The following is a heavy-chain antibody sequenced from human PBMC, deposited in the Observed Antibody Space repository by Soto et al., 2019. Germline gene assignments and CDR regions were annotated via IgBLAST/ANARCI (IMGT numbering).Heavy chain of an antibody. D-gene: IGHD3-22*01. Sequence: GASVQVSCETSGYRFTSSAMHWVRPAPGQRLEWLGWINAGHGNTKYSQKLQGRVPITRDTSASTAYMELSSLRSEDMAVYYCAAGGYYDSSVSHTESSVFDYRGQGIQGT. CDR2: INAGHGNT. J-gene: IGHJ4*02. CDR1: GYRFTSSA. V-gene: IGHV1-3*01. CDR3: AAGGYYDSSVSHTESSVFDY.